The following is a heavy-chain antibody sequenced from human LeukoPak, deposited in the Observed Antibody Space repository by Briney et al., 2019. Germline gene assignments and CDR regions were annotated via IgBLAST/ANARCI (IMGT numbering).Heavy chain of an antibody. CDR2: INPDSGGT. CDR3: TRGGGGATAPSDY. CDR1: GYTFTGHY. Sequence: ASVKVSCKASGYTFTGHYMHWVRQAPGQGLEWMGWINPDSGGTNYAQKFQGRVTMTRDTSISTAYMELSRLRLDDTALYYCTRGGGGATAPSDYWGQGTLVTVSS. D-gene: IGHD1-26*01. J-gene: IGHJ4*02. V-gene: IGHV1-2*02.